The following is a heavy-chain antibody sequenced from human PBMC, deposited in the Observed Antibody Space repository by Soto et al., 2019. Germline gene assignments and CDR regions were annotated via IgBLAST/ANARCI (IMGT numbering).Heavy chain of an antibody. V-gene: IGHV3-73*02. J-gene: IGHJ6*02. CDR3: TRGIPMTTVTTFARGGMDV. Sequence: EVQLVESGGGLVQPGGSLKLSCAASGFTFSGSAMHWVRQASGKGLEWVGRIRSKANSYATAYAASVKGRFTISRDDSKTTEYLQMNSLKTEDTAVYYCTRGIPMTTVTTFARGGMDVWGQGTTVTVSS. D-gene: IGHD4-4*01. CDR1: GFTFSGSA. CDR2: IRSKANSYAT.